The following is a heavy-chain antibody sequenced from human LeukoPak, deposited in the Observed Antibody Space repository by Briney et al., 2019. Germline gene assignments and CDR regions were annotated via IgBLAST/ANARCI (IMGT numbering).Heavy chain of an antibody. D-gene: IGHD2-15*01. J-gene: IGHJ4*02. CDR2: IKLGGSTT. Sequence: ASVKVPCKASGYTFTNYYIHWVRQAPGQGLEWMGIIKLGGSTTTYTQKIQYTQKFQDRVTMTWDTSTSTAYMDLSSLRSEDAAVYYCARTRRERECSGGSCYTTISYYFDYWGQGTLVTVSS. CDR1: GYTFTNYY. V-gene: IGHV1-46*01. CDR3: ARTRRERECSGGSCYTTISYYFDY.